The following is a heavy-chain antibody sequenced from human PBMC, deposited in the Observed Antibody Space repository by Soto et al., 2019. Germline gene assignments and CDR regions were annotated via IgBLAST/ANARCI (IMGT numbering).Heavy chain of an antibody. V-gene: IGHV1-2*02. CDR2: INPKSGIT. D-gene: IGHD6-19*01. J-gene: IGHJ4*02. Sequence: ASVKVSCKASGGTFSSYTISWVRQAPGQGLEWMGWINPKSGITNYAQKFQGRVTMTGDTSINTVYMELSRLRSDDTAVYYCARDRSSGWPLDYWGQGTLVTVSS. CDR1: GGTFSSYT. CDR3: ARDRSSGWPLDY.